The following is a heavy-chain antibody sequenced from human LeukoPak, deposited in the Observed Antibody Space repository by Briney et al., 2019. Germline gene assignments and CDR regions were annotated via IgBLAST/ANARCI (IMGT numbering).Heavy chain of an antibody. Sequence: GGSLRLSCAASGFTFSSYWMSWVRQAPGKGLEWVANIKQDGSEKYYVDSVKGRFTISRDNAKDSLYLQMNSLRAEDTAVYYCARVRSHHDILTGQGLYYYYYYMDVWGKGTTVTVSS. V-gene: IGHV3-7*01. D-gene: IGHD3-9*01. CDR2: IKQDGSEK. CDR3: ARVRSHHDILTGQGLYYYYYYMDV. CDR1: GFTFSSYW. J-gene: IGHJ6*03.